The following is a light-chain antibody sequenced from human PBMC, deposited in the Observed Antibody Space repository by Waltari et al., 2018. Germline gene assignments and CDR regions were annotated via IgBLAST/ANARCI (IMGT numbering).Light chain of an antibody. CDR3: SLYMGSGVWV. V-gene: IGLV8-61*01. J-gene: IGLJ3*02. CDR1: SGSVSSTYY. CDR2: KGI. Sequence: QTVRTQEPSWSVAMGGILALACAFSSGSVSSTYYPNWYQQTPGQPPRTLVYKGISRSSGVPDRFSGSILGSAAALAVTGAQADDESDYYCSLYMGSGVWVLGGGTKLTVL.